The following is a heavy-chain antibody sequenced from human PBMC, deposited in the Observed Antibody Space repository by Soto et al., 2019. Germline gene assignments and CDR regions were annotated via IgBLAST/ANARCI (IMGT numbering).Heavy chain of an antibody. D-gene: IGHD3-10*01. V-gene: IGHV4-30-4*01. CDR1: GGSISSGDYY. CDR2: IYYSGST. CDR3: ARVDWAVRGGFDY. Sequence: QVQLQESGPGLVKPSQTLSLTCTVSGGSISSGDYYWSWIRQPPGKGLEWIGYIYYSGSTYYNPSLQSRVTISVDTSKNQFSLELSSVTAADTAVYYCARVDWAVRGGFDYWGQGTLVTVSS. J-gene: IGHJ4*02.